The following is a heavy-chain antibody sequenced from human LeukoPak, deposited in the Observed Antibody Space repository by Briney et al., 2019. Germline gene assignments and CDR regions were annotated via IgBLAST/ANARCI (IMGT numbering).Heavy chain of an antibody. V-gene: IGHV4-39*07. CDR1: GGSISSSSYY. CDR3: ARDWPTTLVAATADAFDI. D-gene: IGHD2-15*01. CDR2: IYYSGST. Sequence: SETLSLTCTVSGGSISSSSYYWGWIRQPPGKGLEWIGSIYYSGSTYYNPSLKSRVTISVDTSKNQFSLKLSSVTAADTAVYYCARDWPTTLVAATADAFDIWGQGTMVTVSS. J-gene: IGHJ3*02.